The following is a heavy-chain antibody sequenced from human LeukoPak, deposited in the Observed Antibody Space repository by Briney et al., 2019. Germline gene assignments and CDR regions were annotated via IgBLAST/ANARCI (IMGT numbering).Heavy chain of an antibody. V-gene: IGHV3-48*03. CDR2: ISTSHSTI. D-gene: IGHD6-19*01. CDR3: ARGLSGWYLYYFDY. Sequence: GGSLRLSCAASGFTFSSYEMNWVRQAPGKGLEWVSYISTSHSTIYYADSVKGRFTISRDNAKNSLYLQMNSLRAEDKAVYYCARGLSGWYLYYFDYWGQGTLVTVSS. CDR1: GFTFSSYE. J-gene: IGHJ4*02.